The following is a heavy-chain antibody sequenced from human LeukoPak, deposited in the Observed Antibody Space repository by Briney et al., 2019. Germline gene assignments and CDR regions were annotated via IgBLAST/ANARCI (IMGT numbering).Heavy chain of an antibody. J-gene: IGHJ4*02. D-gene: IGHD6-13*01. CDR1: GYTFTSYD. CDR3: ARGSLGSSWYILDY. Sequence: GASVKVSYKASGYTFTSYDINWVRQATGQGLEWMGWMNPNSGNTGYAQKFQGRVTMTRNTSISTAYMELSSLRSEDTAVYYCARGSLGSSWYILDYWGQGTLVTVSS. V-gene: IGHV1-8*01. CDR2: MNPNSGNT.